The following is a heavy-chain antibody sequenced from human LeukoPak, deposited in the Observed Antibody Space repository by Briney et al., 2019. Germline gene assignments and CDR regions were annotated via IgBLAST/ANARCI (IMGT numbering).Heavy chain of an antibody. D-gene: IGHD3-10*01. V-gene: IGHV1-69*05. J-gene: IGHJ5*02. CDR3: ARVGYYYGSGSYWFDP. CDR1: GGTFSSYA. CDR2: IIPIFGTA. Sequence: SVKVSCKASGGTFSSYAISWVRQAPGQGLEWMGGIIPIFGTANYAQKFQGRVTITTDKSKSTAYMELSSLRSEDTAVYYCARVGYYYGSGSYWFDPWGQGTLVTVSS.